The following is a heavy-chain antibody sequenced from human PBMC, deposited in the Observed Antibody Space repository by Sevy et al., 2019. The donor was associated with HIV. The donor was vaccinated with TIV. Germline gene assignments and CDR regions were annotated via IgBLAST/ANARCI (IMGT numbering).Heavy chain of an antibody. D-gene: IGHD3-22*01. CDR1: GFTFSSYG. Sequence: GGSLRLSCAASGFTFSSYGMHWVRQAPGKGLEWVAFIRYDGSNKNYADSVKGRFTISRDNSKNTLYLQMNSLRAEDTAVYYCAKIKAYDSSGYDYWGQGTLVTVSS. V-gene: IGHV3-30*02. J-gene: IGHJ4*02. CDR2: IRYDGSNK. CDR3: AKIKAYDSSGYDY.